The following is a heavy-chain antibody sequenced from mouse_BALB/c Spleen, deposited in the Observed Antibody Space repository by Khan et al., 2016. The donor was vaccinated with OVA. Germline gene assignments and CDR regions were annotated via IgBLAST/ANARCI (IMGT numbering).Heavy chain of an antibody. CDR3: ARLEDL. Sequence: QVQLQQSGPGLVAPSQSLYISCTVSGFSLTSYSVHWVRQTPGKGLEWLGIIWAGGSSNYNSAIMSRLSISKDNSNSQVFLKMNSLQTDDTAMYYCARLEDLWGQGTMVTVSA. CDR1: GFSLTSYS. CDR2: IWAGGSS. J-gene: IGHJ3*01. V-gene: IGHV2-9*02.